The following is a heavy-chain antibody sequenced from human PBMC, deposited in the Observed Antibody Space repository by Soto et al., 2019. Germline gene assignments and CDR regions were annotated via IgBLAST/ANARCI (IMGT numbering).Heavy chain of an antibody. V-gene: IGHV3-23*01. J-gene: IGHJ4*02. CDR2: ISGSGGST. CDR3: AKGVGVDTAMAL. CDR1: RFTFGSYA. Sequence: GGSLKLSCAACRFTFGSYAMSWVRQAPGKGLEWVSAISGSGGSTYYADSVKGRFTISRDNSKNTLYLQMNSLRAEDTAVSYCAKGVGVDTAMALCGQGT. D-gene: IGHD5-18*01.